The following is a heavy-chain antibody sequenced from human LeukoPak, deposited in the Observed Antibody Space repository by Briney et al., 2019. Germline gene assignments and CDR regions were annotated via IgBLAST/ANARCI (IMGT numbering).Heavy chain of an antibody. CDR3: ARANCSSTSCYIFEY. CDR2: IYTSGST. Sequence: KPSDPLSLTCTASGGSISSYYWSWIREPAGKGLEGIGRIYTSGSTNYNPSLKSRVTLSVDTSKNQFSLKLSSVTAADTAVYYCARANCSSTSCYIFEYSGQGTLVTASS. V-gene: IGHV4-4*07. D-gene: IGHD2-2*02. CDR1: GGSISSYY. J-gene: IGHJ4*02.